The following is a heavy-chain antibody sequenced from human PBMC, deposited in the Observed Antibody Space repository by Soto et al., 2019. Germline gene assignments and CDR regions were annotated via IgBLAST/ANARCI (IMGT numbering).Heavy chain of an antibody. CDR3: ACSQSWPYYFYT. CDR1: GFTFSSYG. J-gene: IGHJ4*02. CDR2: IWYDGSNK. Sequence: SGGSLRLSCAASGFTFSSYGMHWVRQAPGKGLEWVAVIWYDGSNKYYADSVKGRFTISRDNSKNTLYLQMNSLRAEDTAVYYCACSQSWPYYFYTWGLETLVTISS. V-gene: IGHV3-33*01. D-gene: IGHD6-13*01.